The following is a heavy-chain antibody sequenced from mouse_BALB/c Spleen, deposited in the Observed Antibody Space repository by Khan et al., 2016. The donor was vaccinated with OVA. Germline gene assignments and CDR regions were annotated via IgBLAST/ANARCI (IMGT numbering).Heavy chain of an antibody. CDR1: GYTFTNAG. J-gene: IGHJ4*01. V-gene: IGHV9-4*02. CDR3: ARGGAAYDRNDGDAMDY. CDR2: INTHSGVP. D-gene: IGHD2-12*01. Sequence: QIQLVQSGPELKKPGETVRISCKASGYTFTNAGMQWVQKMPGKGLKWIGWINTHSGVPKYAEDFKGRFAFSLETSASTVYLQITNLKNEDTATYFCARGGAAYDRNDGDAMDYWGQGTSVTVSS.